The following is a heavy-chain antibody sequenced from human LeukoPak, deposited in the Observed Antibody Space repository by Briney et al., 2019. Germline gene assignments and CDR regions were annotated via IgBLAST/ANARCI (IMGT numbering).Heavy chain of an antibody. D-gene: IGHD3-22*01. J-gene: IGHJ5*02. CDR2: IYHSEST. V-gene: IGHV4-30-2*01. Sequence: SQTLSLTCAVSGGSISSGGYSWSWIRQPPGKGLEWIGYIYHSESTYYNPSLKSRVTISVDRSKNQFSLKLSSVTAADTAVYYCARTNYYDSSGLKNWFDPWGQGTLVTVSS. CDR1: GGSISSGGYS. CDR3: ARTNYYDSSGLKNWFDP.